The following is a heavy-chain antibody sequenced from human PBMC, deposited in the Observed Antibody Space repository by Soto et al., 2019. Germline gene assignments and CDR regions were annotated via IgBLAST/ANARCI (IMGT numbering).Heavy chain of an antibody. CDR3: ARLFCSTTTCDSWFDP. J-gene: IGHJ5*02. V-gene: IGHV5-10-1*01. CDR1: GYTFTTYW. CDR2: IDPRDSYV. Sequence: GESLKISCTGFGYTFTTYWISWVRQMPGKGLEWMGRIDPRDSYVNYSPSFQGHVTISLDKSISTAYLQWGSLKASDTAMYYCARLFCSTTTCDSWFDPWGQGTLVTVSS. D-gene: IGHD2-2*01.